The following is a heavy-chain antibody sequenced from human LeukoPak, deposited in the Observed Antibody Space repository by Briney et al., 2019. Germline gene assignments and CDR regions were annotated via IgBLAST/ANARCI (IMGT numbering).Heavy chain of an antibody. J-gene: IGHJ4*02. D-gene: IGHD2-21*02. CDR3: GRVAASVTYFDY. CDR1: RFTFSRFA. CDR2: ISLDGGHI. V-gene: IGHV3-30-3*01. Sequence: GGSLRLSCAASRFTFSRFAMHWVRQAPGKGLECVAVISLDGGHIYYSDSLKGRFTISRDNSKNTLYLQMNSLRPEDTAVYYCGRVAASVTYFDYWGQGTLVTVSS.